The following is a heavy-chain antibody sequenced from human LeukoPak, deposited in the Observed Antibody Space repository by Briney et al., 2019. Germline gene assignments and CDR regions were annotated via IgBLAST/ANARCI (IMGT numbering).Heavy chain of an antibody. D-gene: IGHD6-6*01. V-gene: IGHV1-69*13. Sequence: GASVKVSCKASGGTFSSYAISWVRQAPGQGLEWMGGIIPIFGTANYAQKFQGRVTITADESTSTAYMELSSLRSEDTAVYYCASLTREIAARPGLTYYYYYMDVWGKGTTVTVSS. CDR1: GGTFSSYA. CDR2: IIPIFGTA. CDR3: ASLTREIAARPGLTYYYYYMDV. J-gene: IGHJ6*03.